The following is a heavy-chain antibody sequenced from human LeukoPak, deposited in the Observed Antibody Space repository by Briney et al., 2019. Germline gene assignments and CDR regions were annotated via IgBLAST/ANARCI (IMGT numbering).Heavy chain of an antibody. CDR1: GGSISTYY. CDR2: KYYSGTT. Sequence: SETLSLTCTVSGGSISTYYWNWIRQPPGKGLEWIGHKYYSGTTSYNPSLKSRVTISVDTSRNQFSLKLSSVTAADTAVYYCARRYSVVTSPPLTYNYLLGYFDYWGQGTLVTVSS. CDR3: ARRYSVVTSPPLTYNYLLGYFDY. J-gene: IGHJ4*02. V-gene: IGHV4-59*12. D-gene: IGHD5-24*01.